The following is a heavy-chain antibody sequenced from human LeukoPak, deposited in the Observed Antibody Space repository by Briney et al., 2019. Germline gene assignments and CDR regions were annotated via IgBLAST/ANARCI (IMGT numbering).Heavy chain of an antibody. Sequence: SETLSLTCTVSGGSINSYYWSWIRQPPGKGLEWIGYIYYSGSTNYSPSLKSRVTISVDTSKNQFSLNLISVTAADTAVYYCARHEVNPNFDYWGQGTLVTVSS. CDR1: GGSINSYY. CDR2: IYYSGST. V-gene: IGHV4-59*08. CDR3: ARHEVNPNFDY. J-gene: IGHJ4*02.